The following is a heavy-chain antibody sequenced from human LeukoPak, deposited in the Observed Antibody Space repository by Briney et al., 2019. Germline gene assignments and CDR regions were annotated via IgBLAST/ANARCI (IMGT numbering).Heavy chain of an antibody. CDR1: GFKVRDVW. Sequence: GGSLRLSCGASGFKVRDVWMSWVRQAPGRGLEWLCRIKSKSDGRTTDYVAPVKGRFTISRDDSKNTVSLQMNSLKTEDTAVYYCTTDPRHGGQGTLVTVS. CDR2: IKSKSDGRTT. CDR3: TTDPRH. J-gene: IGHJ4*02. V-gene: IGHV3-15*01.